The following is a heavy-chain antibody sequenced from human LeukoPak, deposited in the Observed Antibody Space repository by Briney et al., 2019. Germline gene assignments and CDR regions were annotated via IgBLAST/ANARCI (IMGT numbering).Heavy chain of an antibody. CDR1: GFTFSTYW. CDR2: IHELGSER. CDR3: AKDRYSYAFEYSDS. Sequence: PGGSLRLSCAASGFTFSTYWVSWVRQAPGKGLEWVANIHELGSERYYVDSVKGRFTISRDNSKNTLSLQVSSLRTEDTAVYYCAKDRYSYAFEYSDSWGQGTLVTVSS. V-gene: IGHV3-7*01. J-gene: IGHJ4*02. D-gene: IGHD5-18*01.